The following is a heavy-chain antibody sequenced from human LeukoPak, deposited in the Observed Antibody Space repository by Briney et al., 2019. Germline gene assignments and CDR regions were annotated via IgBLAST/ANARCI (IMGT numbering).Heavy chain of an antibody. CDR1: GGSITSDNW. J-gene: IGHJ6*02. V-gene: IGHV4-4*02. Sequence: SETLSLTCAVSGGSITSDNWWTWVRQPPGKGLEWIGAIYHSGSTDYNPSLKSRVTISVDKSKNQFSLKLSSVTAADTAVYFCARDRDGMSVWGQGTTVTVSS. CDR3: ARDRDGMSV. CDR2: IYHSGST.